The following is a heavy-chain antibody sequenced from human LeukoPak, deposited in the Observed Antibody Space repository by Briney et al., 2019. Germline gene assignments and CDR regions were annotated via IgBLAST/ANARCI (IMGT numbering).Heavy chain of an antibody. Sequence: GGSLRLSCAASGFTFSSSAMHWVRQAPGNGLERVSVIYGDGRTSHSASVRGRFTISRDNSKNIVSLQMNNLRAEDTAVYYCARGRGLGVVSSYFDYWGQGTLVTVSS. CDR1: GFTFSSSA. D-gene: IGHD3-3*01. V-gene: IGHV3-53*01. CDR2: IYGDGRT. J-gene: IGHJ4*02. CDR3: ARGRGLGVVSSYFDY.